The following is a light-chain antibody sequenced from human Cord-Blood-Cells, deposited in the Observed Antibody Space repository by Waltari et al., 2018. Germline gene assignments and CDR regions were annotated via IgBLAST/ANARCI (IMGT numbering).Light chain of an antibody. CDR3: QKYNSAPWT. CDR1: RGISNY. Sequence: DIQMTQSPSSLSASVGARVTITCRAGRGISNYLAWYQQKPGKVPKLLPYAAPTLQSRDPSRFSGSGSGTDLTLTISSLQPEDVATHYCQKYNSAPWTCGRGIKVEIQ. J-gene: IGKJ1*01. CDR2: AAP. V-gene: IGKV1-27*01.